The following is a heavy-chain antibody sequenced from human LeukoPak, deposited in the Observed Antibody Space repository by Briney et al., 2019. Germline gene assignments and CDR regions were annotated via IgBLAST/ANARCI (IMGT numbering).Heavy chain of an antibody. CDR1: RFTFSTYA. V-gene: IGHV3-30-3*01. Sequence: GGSLRLSCAASRFTFSTYAMHWVRQAPGKGLEWVAGISNDGTNEDHADSVKGRFTISRDNSKNTLYLQMNSLRAEDTAVYYCARQGFDYWGQGTLVTVSS. J-gene: IGHJ4*02. CDR3: ARQGFDY. CDR2: ISNDGTNE.